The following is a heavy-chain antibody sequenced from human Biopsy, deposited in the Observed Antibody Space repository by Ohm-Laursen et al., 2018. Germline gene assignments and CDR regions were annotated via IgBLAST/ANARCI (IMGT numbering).Heavy chain of an antibody. J-gene: IGHJ3*02. D-gene: IGHD1-26*01. CDR1: GGSMTGYE. CDR2: IYYSGGT. CDR3: ARVEAGTYDALDI. V-gene: IGHV4-59*01. Sequence: GTLSLTCSVSGGSMTGYEWSWIRLAPGKGLEWIGYIYYSGGTKYNPSLASRVTFSVDMSKSQLSLKLYSVTAADTAVYYCARVEAGTYDALDIWGQGALVAVSA.